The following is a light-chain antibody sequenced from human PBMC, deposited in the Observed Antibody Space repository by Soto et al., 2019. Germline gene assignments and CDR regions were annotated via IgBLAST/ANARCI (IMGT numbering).Light chain of an antibody. CDR3: QQYGRTPFT. CDR2: GAS. V-gene: IGKV3-20*01. CDR1: QSVSNKY. J-gene: IGKJ3*01. Sequence: EVVLTQSPGTLSSSPGERAALSCRASQSVSNKYLAWYQQKPGQAPRLLIYGASSRATGIPDRFSGSGSGTDFTLTISRLEPADFAVYYCQQYGRTPFTFGPGTKVDIK.